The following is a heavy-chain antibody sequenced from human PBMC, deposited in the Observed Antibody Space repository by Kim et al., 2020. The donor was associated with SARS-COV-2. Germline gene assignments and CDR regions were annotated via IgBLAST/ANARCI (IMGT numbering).Heavy chain of an antibody. CDR2: IHVGNGDT. V-gene: IGHV1-3*01. CDR3: VREIRFDSGSYFFVY. D-gene: IGHD3-22*01. Sequence: ASVKVSCKASGYSFTTYNMHWVRQAPGQKLEWMGWIHVGNGDTRSSQRFQGRVTITRDTPATTVYMELSSLRSEDTAVYYCVREIRFDSGSYFFVYWGQGTLVTVSS. CDR1: GYSFTTYN. J-gene: IGHJ4*02.